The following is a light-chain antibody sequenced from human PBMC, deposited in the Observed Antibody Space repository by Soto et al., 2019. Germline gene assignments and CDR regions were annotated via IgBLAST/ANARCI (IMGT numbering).Light chain of an antibody. Sequence: EIVLTQAQATLSVSPGDSATLCCRASQSVSSNLAWYQQRPGQAPRLLIYDASDSATGIPARFSGSGSGTDFTLTISSLQPEDFAVYYCQHRSNWPGTFGQGTKVDIK. V-gene: IGKV3-11*01. CDR2: DAS. CDR3: QHRSNWPGT. CDR1: QSVSSN. J-gene: IGKJ1*01.